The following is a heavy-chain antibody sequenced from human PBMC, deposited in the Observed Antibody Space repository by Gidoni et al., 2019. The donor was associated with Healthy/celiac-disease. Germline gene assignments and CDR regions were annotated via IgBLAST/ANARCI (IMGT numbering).Heavy chain of an antibody. CDR2: ISYDGSNK. V-gene: IGHV3-30*03. CDR1: GFTFISYG. CDR3: AMDLMGFLEGEDFGMDV. Sequence: QVQLVESGGGVVQPGRSLRLSCAAFGFTFISYGMHWVRQAPGKGLEWVAVISYDGSNKYYADSVKGRFTISRDNSKNTLYLQMNSLRAEDTAVYYCAMDLMGFLEGEDFGMDVWGQGTTVTVSS. D-gene: IGHD3-3*01. J-gene: IGHJ6*02.